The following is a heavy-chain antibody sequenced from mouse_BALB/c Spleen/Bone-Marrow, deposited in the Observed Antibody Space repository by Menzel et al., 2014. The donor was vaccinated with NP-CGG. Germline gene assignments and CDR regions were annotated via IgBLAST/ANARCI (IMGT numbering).Heavy chain of an antibody. D-gene: IGHD4-1*01. Sequence: EVNVVESGGGLVQPGGSRKLSCAASGFTFGSFGMHWVRQAPEKGLEWVAYISSGSSTIFYADTVKGRFTVSRDNPKNTLFLRMTSLRSEDTAMYYCTRGGNWDDFDYWGQGTTLTVSS. CDR2: ISSGSSTI. CDR3: TRGGNWDDFDY. J-gene: IGHJ2*01. CDR1: GFTFGSFG. V-gene: IGHV5-17*02.